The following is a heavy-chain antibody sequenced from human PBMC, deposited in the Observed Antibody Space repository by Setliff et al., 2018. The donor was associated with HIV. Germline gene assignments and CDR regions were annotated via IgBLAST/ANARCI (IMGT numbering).Heavy chain of an antibody. D-gene: IGHD1-1*01. V-gene: IGHV1-2*02. CDR2: ISPDNANT. CDR3: ARQLSNSFDY. Sequence: ASVKVSCKSSGYTFTDYFMHWVRQAPGQGLEWMGWISPDNANTRISQKFRGSVTMTRDRSINTAYMEFTGLTSDDTAVYYCARQLSNSFDYWGQGTLVTRLL. J-gene: IGHJ4*02. CDR1: GYTFTDYF.